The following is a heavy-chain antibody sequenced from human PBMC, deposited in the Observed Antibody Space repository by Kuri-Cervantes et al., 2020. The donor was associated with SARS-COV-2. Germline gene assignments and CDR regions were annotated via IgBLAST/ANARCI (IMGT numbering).Heavy chain of an antibody. CDR2: INPDGSYT. J-gene: IGHJ6*02. CDR3: ARGGYHGSGSYSPYGMDV. V-gene: IGHV3-74*01. CDR1: GLTSSGHW. D-gene: IGHD3-10*01. Sequence: GGSLRLSCAASGLTSSGHWIHWVRQAPGKGLVWVSRINPDGSYTNNADSVKGRFTLSRDNAKNMLFLQMNSLRAEDTAVYYCARGGYHGSGSYSPYGMDVWGQGTTVTVSS.